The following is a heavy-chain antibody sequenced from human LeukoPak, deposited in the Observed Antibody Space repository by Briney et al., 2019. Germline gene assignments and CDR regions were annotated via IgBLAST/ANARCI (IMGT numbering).Heavy chain of an antibody. Sequence: GATVTVSCKASGYTFTSYGISWVRQAPGQGLEWMGWISAYNGNTNYAQMIQGRITMITDTSNRTAHMELAILSSVDTAVYYCTRVVPSAKGGDFFYPWGRGTLLSVSS. V-gene: IGHV1-18*04. CDR3: TRVVPSAKGGDFFYP. CDR2: ISAYNGNT. J-gene: IGHJ5*02. CDR1: GYTFTSYG. D-gene: IGHD2-2*01.